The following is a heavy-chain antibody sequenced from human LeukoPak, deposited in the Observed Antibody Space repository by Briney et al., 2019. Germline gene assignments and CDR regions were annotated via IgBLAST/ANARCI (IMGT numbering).Heavy chain of an antibody. Sequence: SETLSLTCTVSGGSISSHYWSWIRQPPGKGLEWIGYIYYSGSTNYNPSLKSRVNISVDTSKNQFSLKLSSVTAADTAVYYCARYYGSGSYQLWYFDLWGRGTLVTVSS. V-gene: IGHV4-59*11. CDR1: GGSISSHY. CDR2: IYYSGST. CDR3: ARYYGSGSYQLWYFDL. J-gene: IGHJ2*01. D-gene: IGHD3-10*01.